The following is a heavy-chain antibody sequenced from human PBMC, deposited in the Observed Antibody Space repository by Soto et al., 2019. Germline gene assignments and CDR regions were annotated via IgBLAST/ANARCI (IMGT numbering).Heavy chain of an antibody. J-gene: IGHJ6*02. CDR2: MSPNSGAT. V-gene: IGHV1-8*01. Sequence: QVQLVQSGAEVTKPWASVKVSCRASGYTFTTYDINWVRQATGQGLEWMGWMSPNSGATGYAQKFRGRVTMTRDTSISTAYMELSNLRSEDTAIYYCARGVDAGVDVWGQGTTVTVSS. CDR3: ARGVDAGVDV. D-gene: IGHD1-1*01. CDR1: GYTFTTYD.